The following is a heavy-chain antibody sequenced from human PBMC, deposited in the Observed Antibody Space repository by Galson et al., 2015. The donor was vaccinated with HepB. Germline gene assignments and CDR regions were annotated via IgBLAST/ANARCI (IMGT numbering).Heavy chain of an antibody. J-gene: IGHJ3*02. CDR3: ARPSMVRGVSGAFDI. CDR1: GSTFSSYA. D-gene: IGHD3-10*01. Sequence: SVKVSCKASGSTFSSYAISWVRQAPGQGLEWMGGIIPIFGTANYAQKFQGRVTITADKSTSTAYMELSSLRSEDTAVYYCARPSMVRGVSGAFDIWGQGTMVTVSS. V-gene: IGHV1-69*06. CDR2: IIPIFGTA.